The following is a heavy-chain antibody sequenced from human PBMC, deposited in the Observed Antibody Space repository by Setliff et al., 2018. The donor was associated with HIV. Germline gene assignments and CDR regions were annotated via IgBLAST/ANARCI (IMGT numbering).Heavy chain of an antibody. CDR1: GGSISNYY. CDR2: IYSSGRT. J-gene: IGHJ5*02. D-gene: IGHD6-13*01. CDR3: SGDSVVWYLNCDDWFDP. V-gene: IGHV4-4*07. Sequence: SETLSLTCTVSGGSISNYYWSWIRQPAEKGLEWIGRIYSSGRTNYNPSLKTRVTMSLDTSKNQLSLKRRSVTAADTAFYYCSGDSVVWYLNCDDWFDPWGQGTLVTVSS.